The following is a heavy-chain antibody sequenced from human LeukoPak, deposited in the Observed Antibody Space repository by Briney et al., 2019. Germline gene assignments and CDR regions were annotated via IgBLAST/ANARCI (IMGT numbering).Heavy chain of an antibody. CDR1: GYTFTSYG. CDR3: ARDRGGNDFWSGYYSNWFDP. D-gene: IGHD3-3*01. J-gene: IGHJ5*02. Sequence: GASVKVSCKASGYTFTSYGISWVRQAPGQGLVWMGWISAYNDNTNYAQKLQGRVTMTTDTSTSTAYTALRSLRSDDTAVYYCARDRGGNDFWSGYYSNWFDPWGQGTLVTVSS. CDR2: ISAYNDNT. V-gene: IGHV1-18*01.